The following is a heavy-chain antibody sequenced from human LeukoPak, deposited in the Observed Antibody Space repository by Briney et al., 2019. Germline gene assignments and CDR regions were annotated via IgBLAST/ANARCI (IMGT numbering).Heavy chain of an antibody. V-gene: IGHV4-4*02. Sequence: SETLSLTCAVSGGSISSSNWWSWVRQPPGKGLEWIGEIYHSGSTNYNPSLKSRVTISVDKSKNHFSLKLSSVTAADTAVYYCARVSGEAYDAFDIWGQGTMVTVSS. CDR1: GGSISSSNW. CDR3: ARVSGEAYDAFDI. J-gene: IGHJ3*02. CDR2: IYHSGST. D-gene: IGHD5-12*01.